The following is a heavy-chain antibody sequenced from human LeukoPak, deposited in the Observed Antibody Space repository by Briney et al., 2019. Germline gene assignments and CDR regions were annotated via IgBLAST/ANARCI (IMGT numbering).Heavy chain of an antibody. CDR3: ARVRATFSPHFDN. CDR2: INSDGSIT. CDR1: GFTFSSYW. D-gene: IGHD5-12*01. Sequence: QPGGSLRLSCAASGFTFSSYWMHWVRQAPGKGLMWASRINSDGSITNYADSVKGRFTISRDNAKNTLYLQMNSLRAEDTAVYYCARVRATFSPHFDNWGQGTLVTVSS. J-gene: IGHJ4*02. V-gene: IGHV3-74*01.